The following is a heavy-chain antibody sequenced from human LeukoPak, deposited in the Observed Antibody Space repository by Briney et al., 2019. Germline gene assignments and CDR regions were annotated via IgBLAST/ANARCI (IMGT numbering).Heavy chain of an antibody. Sequence: GGSLRLSCAASGFTFSSYSMNWVRQAPGKGLEWVSYISSSSSTIYYADSVKGRFTISRDNAKNSLYLQMNSLRAEDTAVYHCARSSSSSWAEFYYYYYGMDVWGQGTTVTVSS. CDR3: ARSSSSSWAEFYYYYYGMDV. CDR2: ISSSSSTI. CDR1: GFTFSSYS. D-gene: IGHD6-13*01. J-gene: IGHJ6*02. V-gene: IGHV3-48*01.